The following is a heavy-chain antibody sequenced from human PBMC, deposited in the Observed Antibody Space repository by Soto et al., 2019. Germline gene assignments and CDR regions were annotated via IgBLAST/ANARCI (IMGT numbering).Heavy chain of an antibody. Sequence: GGSLRLSCAASRLTLSSYWMHCVRHAPGKGLVWVSRINSDGSSTNYADSVKGRFTISRDNAKNTLYLQMNSLRAEDTAVYYCARPGEIAAPGTGGRWGQGT. J-gene: IGHJ4*02. CDR1: RLTLSSYW. CDR2: INSDGSST. CDR3: ARPGEIAAPGTGGR. V-gene: IGHV3-74*01. D-gene: IGHD6-13*01.